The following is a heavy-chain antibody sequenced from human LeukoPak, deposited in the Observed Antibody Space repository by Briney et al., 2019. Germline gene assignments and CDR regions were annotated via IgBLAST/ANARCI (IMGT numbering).Heavy chain of an antibody. CDR3: ARVGIYGDYNRYFDY. CDR2: ISYDGSYK. CDR1: GFTFNSYA. D-gene: IGHD4-17*01. J-gene: IGHJ4*02. V-gene: IGHV3-30*04. Sequence: PGRSLRLSCAASGFTFNSYAMHWVRQAPGKGLEWVAVISYDGSYKSYADSVKGRFIISRDNAKNSLYLQMNSLRAEDTALYYCARVGIYGDYNRYFDYWGQGTLVTVSS.